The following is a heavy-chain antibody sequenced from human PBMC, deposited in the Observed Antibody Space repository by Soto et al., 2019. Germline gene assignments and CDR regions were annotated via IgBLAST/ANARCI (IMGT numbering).Heavy chain of an antibody. D-gene: IGHD3-22*01. Sequence: TSETLSLTCAVYGGSFSGYYCSWIRQPPGKGLEWIGEINHSGSTNYNPSLKSRVTISVDTSKNQFSLKLSSVTAADTAVYYCARAHRLYYYDSSGYYYYWGQGTLVTVSS. CDR1: GGSFSGYY. CDR2: INHSGST. CDR3: ARAHRLYYYDSSGYYYY. J-gene: IGHJ4*02. V-gene: IGHV4-34*01.